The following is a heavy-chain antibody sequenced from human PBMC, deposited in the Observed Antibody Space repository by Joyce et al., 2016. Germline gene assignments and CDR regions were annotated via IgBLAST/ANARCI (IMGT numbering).Heavy chain of an antibody. CDR1: GFSLSTSGVG. CDR3: AHAPATDRYYGMDV. CDR2: IYWDDDK. D-gene: IGHD6-25*01. V-gene: IGHV2-5*02. J-gene: IGHJ6*02. Sequence: QVTLKESGPTLVKPTQTLTLTCTFSGFSLSTSGVGVGGIRQPPGKALEWLALIYWDDDKRYSSSLKSRLTITKDTSKNQVVLTMTNMDPVDTATYYCAHAPATDRYYGMDVWGQGTTVTVSS.